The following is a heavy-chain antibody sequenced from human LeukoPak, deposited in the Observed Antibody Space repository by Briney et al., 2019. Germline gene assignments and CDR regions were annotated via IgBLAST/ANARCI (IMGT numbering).Heavy chain of an antibody. Sequence: SETLSLTCTVPGGSISSSSYYWGWIRQPPGKGLEWIGSIYYSGSTYYNPSLKSRVTISVDTSRNQFSLKLSSVTAADTAVYYCAKNGVGYNWFDPWGQGTLVTVSS. CDR3: AKNGVGYNWFDP. CDR1: GGSISSSSYY. D-gene: IGHD2-8*01. V-gene: IGHV4-39*07. CDR2: IYYSGST. J-gene: IGHJ5*02.